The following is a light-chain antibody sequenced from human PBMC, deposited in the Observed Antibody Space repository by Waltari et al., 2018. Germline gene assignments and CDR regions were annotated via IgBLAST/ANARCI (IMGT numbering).Light chain of an antibody. CDR2: DTS. CDR3: QQRRNWPLT. Sequence: EIVLTQSPATLSLSPGERATLSCRASQSVDMSLAWYQQRPGQAPRLLIYDTSNRATDIPARFSGSGSETDFSLTISSLEPEEFAVYYCQQRRNWPLTFGGGTKVEIK. V-gene: IGKV3-11*01. J-gene: IGKJ4*01. CDR1: QSVDMS.